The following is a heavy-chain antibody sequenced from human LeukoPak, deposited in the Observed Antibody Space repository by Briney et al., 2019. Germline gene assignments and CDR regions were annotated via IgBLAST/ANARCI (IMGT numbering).Heavy chain of an antibody. V-gene: IGHV4-39*07. CDR2: IYYSGST. D-gene: IGHD3-3*01. CDR3: ARGRYYDFWSGYYYFDY. Sequence: PSETLSLTCTVSGGSISSSSYYWGWIRQPPGKGLEWIGSIYYSGSTYYNPSLKSRVTISVDTSKNQFSLKLSSVTAADTAVYYCARGRYYDFWSGYYYFDYWGQGTLVTVSS. J-gene: IGHJ4*02. CDR1: GGSISSSSYY.